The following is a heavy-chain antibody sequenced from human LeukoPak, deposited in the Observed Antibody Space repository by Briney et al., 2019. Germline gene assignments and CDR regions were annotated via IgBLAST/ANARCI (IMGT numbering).Heavy chain of an antibody. CDR1: GVSISSSNSY. CDR2: IYYSGNT. J-gene: IGHJ5*02. Sequence: PSETLSLTCTVSGVSISSSNSYWGWIRQPPGKGLEWIGSIYYSGNTYYNASLKSQVSISIDTSKNQFSLKLSSVTAADTAVYYCASYYDSDTNWFDPWGQGTLVTVSS. V-gene: IGHV4-39*01. CDR3: ASYYDSDTNWFDP. D-gene: IGHD3-22*01.